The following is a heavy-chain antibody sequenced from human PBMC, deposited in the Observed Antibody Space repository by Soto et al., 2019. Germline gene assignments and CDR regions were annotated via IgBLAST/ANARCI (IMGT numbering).Heavy chain of an antibody. D-gene: IGHD3-16*01. CDR2: IDPSDSYT. V-gene: IGHV5-10-1*01. CDR1: GYGFTTYW. CDR3: ARGGRDWFDP. Sequence: CKGSGYGFTTYWISWVRQMPGKGLEWMGRIDPSDSYTNYSPSFQGHVTISADKSISTAYLQWSSLKASDTAMYYCARGGRDWFDPWGQGTLVTVSS. J-gene: IGHJ5*02.